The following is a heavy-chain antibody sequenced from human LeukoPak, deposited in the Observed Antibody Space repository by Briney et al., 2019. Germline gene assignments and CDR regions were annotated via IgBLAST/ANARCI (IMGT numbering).Heavy chain of an antibody. V-gene: IGHV3-74*01. CDR3: ATKQWLAPPPDS. CDR1: GFPFGKYW. J-gene: IGHJ4*02. Sequence: GGSLRLSCAASGFPFGKYWILWFRKPPGRGLETVSRINTDGTVTTYADSVKGRFTVSRDNADNTMFLQMNSVRDEDTAVYYCATKQWLAPPPDSWGQGTPVTVSS. D-gene: IGHD6-19*01. CDR2: INTDGTVT.